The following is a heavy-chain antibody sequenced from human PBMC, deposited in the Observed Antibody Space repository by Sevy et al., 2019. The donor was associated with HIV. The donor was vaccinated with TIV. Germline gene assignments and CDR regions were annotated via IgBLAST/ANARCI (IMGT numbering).Heavy chain of an antibody. CDR2: ISYDGNNR. CDR3: ARGLAALPGYYYGMDV. V-gene: IGHV3-30-3*01. Sequence: GGSLRLSCAASGFTFSSYGVNWVRQAPGKGLEWVAVISYDGNNRYYADSVKGRFTISRDNSKNTRYLQMNSLGADDTAVYYCARGLAALPGYYYGMDVWGRGTTVTVS. J-gene: IGHJ6*02. D-gene: IGHD6-6*01. CDR1: GFTFSSYG.